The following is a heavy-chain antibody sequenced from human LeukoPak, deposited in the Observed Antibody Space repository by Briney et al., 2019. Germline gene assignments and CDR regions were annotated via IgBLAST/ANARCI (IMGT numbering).Heavy chain of an antibody. D-gene: IGHD5-24*01. J-gene: IGHJ3*01. CDR3: AKDIQLSA. CDR1: GFTFSSYA. Sequence: GGSLRLSCAASGFTFSSYAMHWVRQAPGKGLEWVAAISNDENNKYYADSVKGRFAISRDNSKNTLYLQMNSLRVEDTAMYYCAKDIQLSAWGLGTMVTVSS. CDR2: ISNDENNK. V-gene: IGHV3-30-3*02.